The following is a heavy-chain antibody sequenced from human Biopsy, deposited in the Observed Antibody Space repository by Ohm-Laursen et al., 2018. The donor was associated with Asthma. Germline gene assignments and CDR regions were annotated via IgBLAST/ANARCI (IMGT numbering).Heavy chain of an antibody. D-gene: IGHD6-13*01. CDR3: ARGQKSAGDRWFDP. Sequence: ASVKVSCKAFGYTFIGCHIHWMRQAPGQGLEWMGRINPNSGGTNYAQKFQGRVTMTRDTSISTAYMEVSRLRSDDTAVYYCARGQKSAGDRWFDPWGQGTLVTVSS. CDR1: GYTFIGCH. V-gene: IGHV1-2*06. CDR2: INPNSGGT. J-gene: IGHJ5*02.